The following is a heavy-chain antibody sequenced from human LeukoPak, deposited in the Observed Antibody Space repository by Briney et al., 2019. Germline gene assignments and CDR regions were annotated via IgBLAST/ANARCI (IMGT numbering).Heavy chain of an antibody. J-gene: IGHJ6*04. V-gene: IGHV3-72*01. CDR2: IRNKANSYTT. D-gene: IGHD2-15*01. CDR3: TRGGSRFPYFYGMDV. CDR1: GFTFSDHY. Sequence: GGSLRLSCAASGFTFSDHYMDWVRQAPGKGLEWVGRIRNKANSYTTEYVASVRGRFTISRDDPKNSLSLQMNSLNSEDTAVYYCTRGGSRFPYFYGMDVWGKGTTVTVSS.